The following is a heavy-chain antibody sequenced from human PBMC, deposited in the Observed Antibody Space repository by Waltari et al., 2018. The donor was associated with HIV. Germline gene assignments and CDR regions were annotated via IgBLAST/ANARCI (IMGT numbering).Heavy chain of an antibody. D-gene: IGHD3-10*01. V-gene: IGHV1-18*01. J-gene: IGHJ6*02. Sequence: PGASVKVSCRASGYTFSAYTISWVRQAPGQGLEWMGWISGYNGNTNYAQKFQGRVNMTTDTSTSTAHMELRSLRSDDTAVYYCARGVSIVRGVMIRGHMDVWGQGTTVTVSS. CDR1: GYTFSAYT. CDR3: ARGVSIVRGVMIRGHMDV. CDR2: ISGYNGNT.